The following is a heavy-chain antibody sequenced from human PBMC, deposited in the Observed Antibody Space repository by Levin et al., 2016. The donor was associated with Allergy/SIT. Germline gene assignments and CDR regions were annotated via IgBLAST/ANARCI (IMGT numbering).Heavy chain of an antibody. V-gene: IGHV4-59*05. Sequence: SETLSLTCTVSGGSITGYYLTWLRQPPGKGLEWIGSMFYSGSTYYNPSLKSRVTISVDTSKKQFSLTLTSVTAADTAVYYCAASRRGYDYVWGTYRPKGRPFDFWGQGTLVTVSP. CDR1: GGSITGYY. J-gene: IGHJ4*02. CDR2: MFYSGST. CDR3: AASRRGYDYVWGTYRPKGRPFDF. D-gene: IGHD3-16*02.